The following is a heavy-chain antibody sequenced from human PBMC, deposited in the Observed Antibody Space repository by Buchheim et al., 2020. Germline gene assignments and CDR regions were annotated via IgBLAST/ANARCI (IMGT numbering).Heavy chain of an antibody. D-gene: IGHD3-3*01. CDR2: IYYSGST. Sequence: QVQLQESGPGLVKPSQTLSLTCTVSGGSISSGGYYWNWIRQHPGKGLEWIGYIYYSGSTYYNPSLKSRVTISVDTSKNQFPLKLSSVTAADTAVYYCARAVYDFWSGYLGWFDPWGQGTL. V-gene: IGHV4-31*03. J-gene: IGHJ5*02. CDR3: ARAVYDFWSGYLGWFDP. CDR1: GGSISSGGYY.